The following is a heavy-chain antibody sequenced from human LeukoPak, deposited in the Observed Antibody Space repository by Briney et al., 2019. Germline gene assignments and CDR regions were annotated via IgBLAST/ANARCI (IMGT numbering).Heavy chain of an antibody. CDR1: SGSINYYY. Sequence: SETLSLTCTVSSGSINYYYWNWIRQPPGKGLEWIGYMHYSGSTNYNPSLKSRVTISRDTSKNQFSLKLSSVTAADTAVYYCARLNGDFGVRWFGPWGQGTLVTVSS. V-gene: IGHV4-59*08. CDR3: ARLNGDFGVRWFGP. D-gene: IGHD2-21*02. CDR2: MHYSGST. J-gene: IGHJ5*02.